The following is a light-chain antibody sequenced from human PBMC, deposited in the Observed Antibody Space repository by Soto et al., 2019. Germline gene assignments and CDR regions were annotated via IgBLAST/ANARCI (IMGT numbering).Light chain of an antibody. CDR2: GAS. Sequence: EIVLTQSPGTLSLSPEESATLSCRASQSVSSSYLAWYQQKPGQAPRLLIYGASSRATGIPDRFSGSGSGTDFSLTISRLEREDFAVYYCQQYGSSPPYTFGQGTKLEIK. V-gene: IGKV3-20*01. J-gene: IGKJ2*01. CDR3: QQYGSSPPYT. CDR1: QSVSSSY.